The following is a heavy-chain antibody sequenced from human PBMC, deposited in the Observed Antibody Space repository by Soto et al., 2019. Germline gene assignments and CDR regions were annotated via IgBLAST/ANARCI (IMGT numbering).Heavy chain of an antibody. CDR2: IYYSGST. CDR1: GGSFSDYY. J-gene: IGHJ6*02. CDR3: ARDFTDSSGPTLGMGV. V-gene: IGHV4-31*11. D-gene: IGHD6-19*01. Sequence: LSLTCAVYGGSFSDYYWSWIRQHPGKGLEWIGYIYYSGSTYYNPSLKSRVNISVDTSKDQFSLKLSSVTAADTAVYYCARDFTDSSGPTLGMGVWGQGTTVTVSS.